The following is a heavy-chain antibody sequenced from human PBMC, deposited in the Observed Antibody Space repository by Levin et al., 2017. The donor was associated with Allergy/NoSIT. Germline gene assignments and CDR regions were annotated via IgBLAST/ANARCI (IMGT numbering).Heavy chain of an antibody. CDR2: ISYDGSNK. D-gene: IGHD3-3*01. V-gene: IGHV3-30*03. CDR1: GFTFSSYG. J-gene: IGHJ4*02. CDR3: ALNYDSYC. Sequence: GGSLRLSCAASGFTFSSYGMHWVRQAPGKGLEWVAVISYDGSNKYYADSVKGRFTISRDNSKNTLYLQMNSLRAEDTAVYYCALNYDSYCWGQGTLVTVSS.